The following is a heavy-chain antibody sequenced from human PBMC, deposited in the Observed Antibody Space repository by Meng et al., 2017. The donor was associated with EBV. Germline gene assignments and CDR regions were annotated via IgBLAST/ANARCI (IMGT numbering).Heavy chain of an antibody. CDR1: GGPFRNYA. Sequence: QVQLVQSAAEVKKPGSSVKVSCKTSGGPFRNYAISWVRQAPGQGLEWLGGFLPTLGAPNYAQKFHGRVSITADESTSTHYMDLSSLRSGDTAVYYCASESGRGYTPDYWGQGTLVTVSS. CDR3: ASESGRGYTPDY. V-gene: IGHV1-69*01. J-gene: IGHJ4*02. CDR2: FLPTLGAP. D-gene: IGHD3-10*01.